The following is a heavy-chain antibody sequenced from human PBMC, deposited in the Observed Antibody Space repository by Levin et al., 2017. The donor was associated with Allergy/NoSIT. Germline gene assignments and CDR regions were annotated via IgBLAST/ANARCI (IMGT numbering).Heavy chain of an antibody. Sequence: ASVKVSCKASGYTFTWNAVQWVRQAPGQRLEWMGWINAGDGKTKYSQKFQGRVTITRDTSASTAYMELSSLRSEDTAVYYCARGVWSGSSHPDYFDYWGQGTLVTVSS. CDR1: GYTFTWNA. CDR3: ARGVWSGSSHPDYFDY. J-gene: IGHJ4*02. D-gene: IGHD3-3*01. V-gene: IGHV1-3*01. CDR2: INAGDGKT.